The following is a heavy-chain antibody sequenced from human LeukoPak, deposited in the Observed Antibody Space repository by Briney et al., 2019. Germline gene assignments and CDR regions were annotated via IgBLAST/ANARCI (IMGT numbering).Heavy chain of an antibody. J-gene: IGHJ6*02. CDR3: ARDPNQGSGGYYYYYYGMDV. D-gene: IGHD6-19*01. Sequence: SETLSLTCTVSGGSISSYYWSWIRQPPGKGLEWIGYIYYSGSTNYNPSLKSRVTISVDTSKNQFSLKLSSVTAADTAVYYCARDPNQGSGGYYYYYYGMDVWGQGTTVTVSS. CDR2: IYYSGST. CDR1: GGSISSYY. V-gene: IGHV4-59*01.